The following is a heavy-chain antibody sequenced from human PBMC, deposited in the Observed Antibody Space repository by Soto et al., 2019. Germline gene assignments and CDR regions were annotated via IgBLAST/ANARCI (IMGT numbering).Heavy chain of an antibody. V-gene: IGHV4-59*05. D-gene: IGHD2-21*01. CDR3: AGDQRNWLDP. J-gene: IGHJ5*02. CDR2: RYDDGST. CDR1: GGSISSYY. Sequence: SETLSLTCTVSGGSISSYYWSWVRQAPGKGLEWIVSRYDDGSTFYNPSLKSRVTISVDTSKNQFSLKLTSVTAADTAVYYCAGDQRNWLDPWGRGTLVTVSS.